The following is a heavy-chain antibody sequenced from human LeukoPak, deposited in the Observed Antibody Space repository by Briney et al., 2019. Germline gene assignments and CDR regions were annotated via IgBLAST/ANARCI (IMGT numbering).Heavy chain of an antibody. V-gene: IGHV3-20*04. Sequence: SGGSLRLSCAASGFTLDDYGMSWVRQAPGKGLEWVSGINWNGGSTGYADSVKGRFTISRDNAKNSLYLQMNSLRAEDMAVYYCARAVRYFDYLLGPPDYWGQGTLVTVSS. D-gene: IGHD3-9*01. CDR3: ARAVRYFDYLLGPPDY. CDR1: GFTLDDYG. CDR2: INWNGGST. J-gene: IGHJ4*02.